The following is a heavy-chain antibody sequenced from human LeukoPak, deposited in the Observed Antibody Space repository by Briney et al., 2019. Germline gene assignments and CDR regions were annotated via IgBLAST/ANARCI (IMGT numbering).Heavy chain of an antibody. Sequence: GGSLRLSCAASGFTFSSYAMSWVRQAPGKGLEWVSAISGSGGSTYYADSVKGRFTISRDNSKNTLYPQMNSLRAEDTAVYYCAKPVYYYGSGTKNWGQGTLVTVSS. CDR2: ISGSGGST. J-gene: IGHJ1*01. V-gene: IGHV3-23*01. CDR3: AKPVYYYGSGTKN. CDR1: GFTFSSYA. D-gene: IGHD3-10*01.